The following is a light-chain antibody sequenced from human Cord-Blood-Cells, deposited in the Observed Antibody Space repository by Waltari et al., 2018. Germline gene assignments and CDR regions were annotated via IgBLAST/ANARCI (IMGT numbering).Light chain of an antibody. V-gene: IGKV4-1*01. J-gene: IGKJ1*01. CDR3: QQYYSTPWT. CDR2: WAS. Sequence: DIVITPSPDSLAVSLGERATIYCKSSQSVLYSSNNKNYLAWYQQKPGQPPKLLIYWASTRESGVPDRFSGSGSGTDFTLTISSLQAEDVAVYYCQQYYSTPWTFGQGTKVEIK. CDR1: QSVLYSSNNKNY.